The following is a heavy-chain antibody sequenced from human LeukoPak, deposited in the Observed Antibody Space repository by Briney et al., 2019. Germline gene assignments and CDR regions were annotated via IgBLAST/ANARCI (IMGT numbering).Heavy chain of an antibody. CDR1: GYTFTSCA. V-gene: IGHV7-4-1*02. CDR2: INTNTGNP. CDR3: ASWGYYYDSSGSARDDAFDI. D-gene: IGHD3-22*01. J-gene: IGHJ3*02. Sequence: ASVKVSCKASGYTFTSCAMNWVRQAPGQGLEWMGWINTNTGNPTYAQGFTGRFVFSLDTSVSTAYLQISSLKAEDTAVYYCASWGYYYDSSGSARDDAFDIWGQGTMVTVSS.